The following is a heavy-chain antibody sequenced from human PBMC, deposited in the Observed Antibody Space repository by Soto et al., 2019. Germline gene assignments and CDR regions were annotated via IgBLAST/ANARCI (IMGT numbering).Heavy chain of an antibody. CDR1: GGSITSGAYY. V-gene: IGHV4-31*03. CDR2: IYYSGNT. CDR3: ARVMGDGSGSYWWFDP. D-gene: IGHD3-10*01. J-gene: IGHJ5*02. Sequence: SETLSLTCTVSGGSITSGAYYWSWIRQHPGKGLEWIGYIYYSGNTFYNPSLKSRVTISLDTSKNQFSLKLSSVTAADTAVYYCARVMGDGSGSYWWFDPWGQGTLVTVSS.